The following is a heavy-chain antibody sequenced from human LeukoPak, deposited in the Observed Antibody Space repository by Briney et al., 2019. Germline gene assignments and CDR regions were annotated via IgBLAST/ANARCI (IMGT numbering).Heavy chain of an antibody. Sequence: GGSLRLSSAASGFTFSNYWMHWVRQAPGKGLVWVSRINSDGSNTSYADSVKGRFTISRDNAKNTLYLQMNSLRAEDTALYSCARGGDILTGYMGEDYWGQGTLVTVSS. CDR3: ARGGDILTGYMGEDY. CDR1: GFTFSNYW. D-gene: IGHD3-9*01. V-gene: IGHV3-74*01. CDR2: INSDGSNT. J-gene: IGHJ4*02.